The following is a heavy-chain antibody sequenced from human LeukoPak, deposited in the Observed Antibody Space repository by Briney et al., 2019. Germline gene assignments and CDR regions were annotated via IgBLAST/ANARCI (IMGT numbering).Heavy chain of an antibody. V-gene: IGHV4-61*01. J-gene: IGHJ3*02. CDR2: IHYSGST. CDR1: GGSISSSSYY. CDR3: ARDNHSRAFDI. D-gene: IGHD1-14*01. Sequence: SETLSLTCTVSGGSISSSSYYWGWIRQPPGKGLEWIGYIHYSGSTNYNPSLKSRVTISVDTSKNQFSLKLSSVTAADTAVYYCARDNHSRAFDIWGQGTMVTVSS.